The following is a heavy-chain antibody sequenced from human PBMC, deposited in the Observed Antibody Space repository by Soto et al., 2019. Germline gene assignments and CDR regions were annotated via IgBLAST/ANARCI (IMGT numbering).Heavy chain of an antibody. D-gene: IGHD2-2*01. CDR3: AHAYGGTSWPNDAFDV. J-gene: IGHJ3*01. V-gene: IGHV2-5*02. CDR1: GFSLSADGVG. CDR2: IYWDDDK. Sequence: QITLKESGPTLVKPTQTLTLTCTFSGFSLSADGVGVGWIRQPPGKALEWLALIYWDDDKRYRPSLKSRLTVTRDTSKNRVVLTMTNMDPVDTATYYCAHAYGGTSWPNDAFDVWGQGTVVTVSP.